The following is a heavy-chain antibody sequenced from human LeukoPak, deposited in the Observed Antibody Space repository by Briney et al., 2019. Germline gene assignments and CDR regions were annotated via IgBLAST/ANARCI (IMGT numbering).Heavy chain of an antibody. CDR1: RFTTHYL. J-gene: IGHJ6*03. CDR3: TGESDKVLSGEYYYYMDL. D-gene: IGHD2/OR15-2a*01. CDR2: IYRDGSVQ. V-gene: IGHV3-7*01. Sequence: GGSLRLSCTASRFTTHYLLKSVCHCPRERLGSVFNIYRDGSVQHYVGSVEGRFTISRDSAKNSLALQMHSLRAEDTAVYYCTGESDKVLSGEYYYYMDLWGTGTTVTVSS.